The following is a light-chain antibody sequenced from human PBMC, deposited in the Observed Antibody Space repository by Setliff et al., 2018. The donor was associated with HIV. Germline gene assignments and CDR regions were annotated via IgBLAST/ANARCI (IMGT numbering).Light chain of an antibody. Sequence: QSVLTQPRSVSGSPGQSVTISCTGSSGDVGRNNYVSWYQQHPAKVPKLIINYVSKRPSGVPDRFSGSKSGNTASLTISGLQTEDEADYYCRSYAGSFYVFGSGTRSPS. J-gene: IGLJ1*01. V-gene: IGLV2-11*01. CDR1: SGDVGRNNY. CDR2: YVS. CDR3: RSYAGSFYV.